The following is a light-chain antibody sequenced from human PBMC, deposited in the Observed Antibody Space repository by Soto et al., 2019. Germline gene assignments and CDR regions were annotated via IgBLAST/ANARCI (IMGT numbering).Light chain of an antibody. V-gene: IGKV3-20*01. CDR1: QSVSSYY. J-gene: IGKJ1*01. CDR2: AAS. CDR3: QQCGSSPWT. Sequence: EIVLKQSPGTLSLSPGERATLSFRASQSVSSYYLAWYQQKPGQAPRLLIYAASSRATGIPDRFSGGGSGTDFTLTISRLEPEDFAVYYCQQCGSSPWTFGQGTKVDIK.